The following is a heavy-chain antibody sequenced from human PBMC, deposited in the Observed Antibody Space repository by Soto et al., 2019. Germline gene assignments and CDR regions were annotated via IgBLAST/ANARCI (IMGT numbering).Heavy chain of an antibody. CDR3: AREKGPPGADYYYYGMDV. J-gene: IGHJ6*02. CDR2: IIPIFGTA. D-gene: IGHD2-8*02. Sequence: GASVKVSCKASGGTFSSYAISWVRQAPGQGLEWMGGIIPIFGTANYAQKFQGRVTITADESTSTAYMELSSLRSEDTAVYYCAREKGPPGADYYYYGMDVWGQGTTVTVSS. V-gene: IGHV1-69*13. CDR1: GGTFSSYA.